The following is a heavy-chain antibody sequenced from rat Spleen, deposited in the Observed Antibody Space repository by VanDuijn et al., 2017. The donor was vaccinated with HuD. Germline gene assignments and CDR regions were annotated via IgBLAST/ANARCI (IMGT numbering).Heavy chain of an antibody. CDR1: GFTFNNYW. J-gene: IGHJ2*01. CDR2: ITSTGGST. D-gene: IGHD5-1*01. V-gene: IGHV5-31*01. CDR3: TRNWDY. Sequence: EVQLVESGGGLVQPGRSLKLSCVASGFTFNNYWMTWIRRAPGKGLEWVASITSTGGSTYYPDSEKGRFSISRDNAQNTLYLQMNSLRSEDTATYYCTRNWDYWGQGVMVTVSS.